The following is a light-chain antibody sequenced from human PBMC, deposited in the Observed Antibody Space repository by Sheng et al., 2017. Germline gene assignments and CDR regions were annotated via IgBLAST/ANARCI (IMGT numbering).Light chain of an antibody. CDR2: LHP. CDR3: LQDYNYPRT. V-gene: IGKV1-6*01. J-gene: IGKJ1*01. Sequence: AIQMTQSPSSLSASVGDTVTITCRASQGIRNDLAWFQQNQGKPLNSSSLLHPIYKVGSPIRFSGSGSGTEFTLTISSLQPEDFATYYCLQDYNYPRTFGQGTRVEIK. CDR1: QGIRND.